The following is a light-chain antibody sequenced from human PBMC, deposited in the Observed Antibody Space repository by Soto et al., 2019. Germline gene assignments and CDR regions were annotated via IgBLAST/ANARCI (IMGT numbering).Light chain of an antibody. Sequence: ALTQPASLSGSPGQSITISCTGTSSDIGAYNYVSWYQQYPGKAPKLMIYGVTNRPSGVSNRFSGSKTGNTASLTISGLQAEDEADYYCFSHRSGDSHVFGTGTKVTVL. J-gene: IGLJ1*01. V-gene: IGLV2-14*01. CDR3: FSHRSGDSHV. CDR2: GVT. CDR1: SSDIGAYNY.